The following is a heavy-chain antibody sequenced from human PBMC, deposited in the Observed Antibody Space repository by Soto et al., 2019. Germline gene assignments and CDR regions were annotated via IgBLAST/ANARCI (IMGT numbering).Heavy chain of an antibody. CDR1: GFTFSSYG. Sequence: QVQQVESGGGVVQPGRSLRLSCAASGFTFSSYGMQWVRQAPGKGLEWVAVIWYDGSNKYYGDSVKGRFTISRDNSKNTLYLHLNSLRAEDTAVYYCARDQGYLDYWGQGTLVTVSS. CDR2: IWYDGSNK. V-gene: IGHV3-33*01. CDR3: ARDQGYLDY. J-gene: IGHJ4*02.